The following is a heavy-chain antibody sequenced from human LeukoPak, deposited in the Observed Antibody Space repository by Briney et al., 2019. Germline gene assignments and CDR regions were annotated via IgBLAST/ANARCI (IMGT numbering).Heavy chain of an antibody. CDR2: ISYDGSNK. Sequence: GRSLRLSCAASGFTFSSYAMHWVRQAPGKGLEWVAVISYDGSNKYYADSVKGLFTISRDNSKNTLYLQMNSLRAEDTAVYYCARAIVVVTAILDYWGQGTLVTVSS. CDR3: ARAIVVVTAILDY. D-gene: IGHD2-21*02. J-gene: IGHJ4*02. V-gene: IGHV3-30*04. CDR1: GFTFSSYA.